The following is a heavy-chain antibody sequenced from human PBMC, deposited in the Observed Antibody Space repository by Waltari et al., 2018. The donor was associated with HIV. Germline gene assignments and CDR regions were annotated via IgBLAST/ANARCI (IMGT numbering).Heavy chain of an antibody. V-gene: IGHV1-69*05. D-gene: IGHD6-6*01. Sequence: QVHLVQSGDEVKKPGSSVRVSCQASGTPFDKFGIRLVRQAPGQGLEWIGGIVPILDTANYAQTYQGRVTITTNDSTNTAYMDLRNLRFDDTAIYFCARRGDTFVFKYFFDVWGQGTLVTVAP. CDR1: GTPFDKFG. J-gene: IGHJ4*01. CDR2: IVPILDTA. CDR3: ARRGDTFVFKYFFDV.